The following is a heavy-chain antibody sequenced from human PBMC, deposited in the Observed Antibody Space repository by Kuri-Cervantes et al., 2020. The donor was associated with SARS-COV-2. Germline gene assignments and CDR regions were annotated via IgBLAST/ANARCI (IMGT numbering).Heavy chain of an antibody. CDR1: GFTFSSYAMH. V-gene: IGHV4-39*01. J-gene: IGHJ2*01. CDR2: IYYSGST. CDR3: ARRRRFAAEDFDL. D-gene: IGHD6-13*01. Sequence: GSLRLSCAASGFTFSSYAMHWVRQAPGKGLEWIGSIYYSGSTYYNPSLKSRVTISVDTSKNQFSLKLSSVTAADTAVYYCARRRRFAAEDFDLWGRGTLVTVSS.